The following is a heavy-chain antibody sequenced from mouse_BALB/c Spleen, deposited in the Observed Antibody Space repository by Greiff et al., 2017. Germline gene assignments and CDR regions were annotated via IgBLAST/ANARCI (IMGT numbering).Heavy chain of an antibody. CDR2: ISSGGST. Sequence: EVQLVESGGGLVKPGGSPKLSCAASGFTFSSYAMSWVRQTPEKRLEWVASISSGGSTYYPDSVKGRFTISRDNARNILYLQMSSLRSEDTAMYYCAREDYYGSSFNFDYWGQGTTLTVSS. D-gene: IGHD1-1*01. CDR3: AREDYYGSSFNFDY. J-gene: IGHJ2*01. CDR1: GFTFSSYA. V-gene: IGHV5-6-5*01.